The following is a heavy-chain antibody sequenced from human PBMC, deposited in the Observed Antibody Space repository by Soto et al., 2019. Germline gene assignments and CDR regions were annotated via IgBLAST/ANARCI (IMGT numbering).Heavy chain of an antibody. J-gene: IGHJ6*02. CDR1: GYTLTNYA. Sequence: ASVKVSCKASGYTLTNYAMHWVRQAPGQRLEWMGWISAGNGNTKYSQKFQGRVTITRDTSASTAYMELSSLTSEDTAVYYCARDFTPDQGRPPYYYYAMDVWAQGTTVTVS. CDR2: ISAGNGNT. V-gene: IGHV1-3*01. CDR3: ARDFTPDQGRPPYYYYAMDV.